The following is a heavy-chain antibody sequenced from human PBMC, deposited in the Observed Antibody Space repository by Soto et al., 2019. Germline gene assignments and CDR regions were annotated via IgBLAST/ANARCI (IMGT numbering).Heavy chain of an antibody. D-gene: IGHD3-22*01. CDR3: ARDHYDSSGFYNIFFYYYGLDV. CDR2: ISSGRSYI. J-gene: IGHJ6*02. CDR1: GFTFSSYS. Sequence: EVQLVESGGGLVKAGGSLRLSCSASGFTFSSYSMNWVRQAPGKGLEWVSSISSGRSYIYYADSVKGRFTISRDNAKNSLYLQMNSRRAEDTAVYYCARDHYDSSGFYNIFFYYYGLDVWGPGTTVTVS. V-gene: IGHV3-21*01.